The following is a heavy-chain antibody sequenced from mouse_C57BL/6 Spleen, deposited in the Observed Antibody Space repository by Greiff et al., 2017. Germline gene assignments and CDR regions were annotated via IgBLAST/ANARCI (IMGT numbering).Heavy chain of an antibody. V-gene: IGHV5-15*04. J-gene: IGHJ1*03. CDR2: ISNLAYSI. CDR3: ARRRNYYESSYRYFGV. Sequence: DVKLVESGGGLVQPGGSLKLSCAASGFTFSDYGLAWVRQAPRKGLEWVGFISNLAYSIYYADTVTGRFTISRENDKNTQYLEMSSLKSEDTALYYCARRRNYYESSYRYFGVWGTGTTVTVAT. CDR1: GFTFSDYG. D-gene: IGHD1-1*01.